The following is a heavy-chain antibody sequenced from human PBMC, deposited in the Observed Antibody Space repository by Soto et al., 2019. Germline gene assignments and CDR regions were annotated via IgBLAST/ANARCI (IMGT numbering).Heavy chain of an antibody. Sequence: GESLKISCKGSGYSFTSYWIGWVLQMPGKGLEWMGIIYPGDSDTRYSPSFQGQVTISADESISTAYLQWSSLKASDTAMYYCARSMARGVIIAPYYYYGMDVWGQGTTVTVSS. D-gene: IGHD3-10*01. V-gene: IGHV5-51*01. CDR3: ARSMARGVIIAPYYYYGMDV. J-gene: IGHJ6*02. CDR1: GYSFTSYW. CDR2: IYPGDSDT.